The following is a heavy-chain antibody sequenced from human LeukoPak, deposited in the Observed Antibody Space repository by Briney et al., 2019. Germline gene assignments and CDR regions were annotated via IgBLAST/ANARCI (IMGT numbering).Heavy chain of an antibody. Sequence: HPGGSLRLSCAASGFTFDDYAMHWVRQAPGKGLEWVSGISWNSGSIGYADSVKGRFTISRDNAKNSLYLQMNSLRAEDTALYYCAKSERGSYAYYFDYWGQGTLVTVSS. J-gene: IGHJ4*02. CDR1: GFTFDDYA. CDR2: ISWNSGSI. CDR3: AKSERGSYAYYFDY. V-gene: IGHV3-9*01. D-gene: IGHD1-26*01.